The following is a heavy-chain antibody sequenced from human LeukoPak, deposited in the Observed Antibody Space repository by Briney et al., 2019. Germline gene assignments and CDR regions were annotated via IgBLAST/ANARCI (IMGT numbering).Heavy chain of an antibody. V-gene: IGHV3-30*02. D-gene: IGHD3-22*01. Sequence: GGSLRLSCAASGFTFSSYGMHWVRQAPGKGLEWVAVIWYDGSNKYYADSVKGRFTISRDNSKNTLYLQMNSLRAEDTAVYYCAKDIIPIRVTMIGYWGQGTLVTVSS. CDR1: GFTFSSYG. J-gene: IGHJ4*02. CDR3: AKDIIPIRVTMIGY. CDR2: IWYDGSNK.